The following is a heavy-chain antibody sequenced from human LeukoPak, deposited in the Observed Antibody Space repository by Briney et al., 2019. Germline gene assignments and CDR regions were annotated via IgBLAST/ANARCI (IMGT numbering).Heavy chain of an antibody. V-gene: IGHV3-20*04. D-gene: IGHD2-15*01. CDR3: ARDLRNVVVVAASLDY. J-gene: IGHJ4*02. CDR2: VNWNGDSI. Sequence: GGSLRLSCAASGFTFDDYAMSCVRQAPGKGLEWVSGVNWNGDSIGYADSVKGRFTVFRDNAKNSLYLQMNSLRAEDTAFYYCARDLRNVVVVAASLDYWGQGALVTVSS. CDR1: GFTFDDYA.